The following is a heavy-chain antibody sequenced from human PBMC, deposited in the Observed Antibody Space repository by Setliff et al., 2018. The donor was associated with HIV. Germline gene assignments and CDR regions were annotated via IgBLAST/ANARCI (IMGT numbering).Heavy chain of an antibody. CDR2: IIPIFGTA. Sequence: SVKVSCKASGGTFSSYAISWVRQAPGQGLEWMGGIIPIFGTANYAQKFQGRVTITTDESTSTAYMELSSLRSDDTAVYCCADEGDIFDIWGRGTMDTVSS. J-gene: IGHJ3*02. V-gene: IGHV1-69*05. CDR1: GGTFSSYA. CDR3: ADEGDIFDI. D-gene: IGHD2-15*01.